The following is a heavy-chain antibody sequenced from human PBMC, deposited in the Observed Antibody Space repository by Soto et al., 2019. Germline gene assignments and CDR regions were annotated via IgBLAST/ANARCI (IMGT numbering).Heavy chain of an antibody. CDR2: IYNSGSI. V-gene: IGHV4-4*07. CDR1: GGSISNYY. CDR3: ARSGGSFNLDY. Sequence: SETLSLTCTVSGGSISNYYWSWIRQPAGKGLEWIGRIYNSGSIKYNASLKSRVTMSDDTSKNQFSLNLISVTAADTAVYYCARSGGSFNLDYWGLGTLVTVSS. J-gene: IGHJ4*02. D-gene: IGHD1-26*01.